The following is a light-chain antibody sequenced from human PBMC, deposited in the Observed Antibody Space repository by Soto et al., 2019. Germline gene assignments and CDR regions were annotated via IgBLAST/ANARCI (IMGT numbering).Light chain of an antibody. Sequence: HSALTQPASVSGSPGQSITISCTGTSSDVGGDNYVSWYEHHPGKAPKLMIYEVSNRPSGVSXRFSGSKXRNKASLTISGLQAEDEADYYCNSYTSSSNYVLGPGTNVTVL. CDR2: EVS. CDR1: SSDVGGDNY. V-gene: IGLV2-14*01. J-gene: IGLJ1*01. CDR3: NSYTSSSNYV.